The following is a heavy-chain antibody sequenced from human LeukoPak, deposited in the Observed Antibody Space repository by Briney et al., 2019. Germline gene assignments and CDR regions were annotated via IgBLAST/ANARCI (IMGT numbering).Heavy chain of an antibody. CDR3: TRSGYRHPYHFDS. CDR2: LYTGGGT. Sequence: PGGSLRLSCAASGFSVRTTYMSWVRQAPGKGLEWVSVLYTGGGTDHADSVKGRLTISRDNSKNTLSLQMNSLRAEDTAIYYCTRSGYRHPYHFDSWGQGTLVTVSS. V-gene: IGHV3-53*01. D-gene: IGHD3-22*01. CDR1: GFSVRTTY. J-gene: IGHJ4*02.